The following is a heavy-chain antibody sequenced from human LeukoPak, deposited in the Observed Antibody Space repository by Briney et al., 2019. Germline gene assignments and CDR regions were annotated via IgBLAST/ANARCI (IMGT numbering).Heavy chain of an antibody. CDR1: GFIFSNYA. Sequence: GGSLSLSCSASGFIFSNYAMGWVRQVQGRGREWGSTISSRGNSTYVAYSVKGRFTMSRDNSKTSLYLQMNTVRAEDTAVHYCVKGSRRDITVAHTVENWGQGTLVTVSS. V-gene: IGHV3-23*01. D-gene: IGHD6-19*01. CDR3: VKGSRRDITVAHTVEN. CDR2: ISSRGNST. J-gene: IGHJ4*02.